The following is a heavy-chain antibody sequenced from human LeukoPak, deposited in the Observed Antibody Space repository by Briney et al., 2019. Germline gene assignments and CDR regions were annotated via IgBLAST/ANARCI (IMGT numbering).Heavy chain of an antibody. J-gene: IGHJ6*02. CDR1: GGSIGSGGYS. CDR2: IYHSGST. V-gene: IGHV4-30-2*01. Sequence: NPSETLSLTCAVSGGSIGSGGYSWRWIRQPPGKGLEWIGYIYHSGSTYYNPSLKSRVTISVDRSKNQFSLKLSSVTAADTAVYYCARAPTPYTVTTGYYYYGMDVWGQGTTVTVSS. D-gene: IGHD4-17*01. CDR3: ARAPTPYTVTTGYYYYGMDV.